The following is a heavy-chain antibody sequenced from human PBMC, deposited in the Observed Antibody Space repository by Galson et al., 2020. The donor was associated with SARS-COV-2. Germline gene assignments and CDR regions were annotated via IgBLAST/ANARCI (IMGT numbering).Heavy chain of an antibody. Sequence: GESLKISCAASGFTFSSYDMHWVRQATGKGLEWVSAIGTAGDPYYPGSVKGRFTISRENAKNSLYLQMNSLRAGDTAVYYCARGRGVPASGGRQNAFDIWGQGTMVTVSS. CDR1: GFTFSSYD. CDR3: ARGRGVPASGGRQNAFDI. CDR2: IGTAGDP. D-gene: IGHD2-2*01. V-gene: IGHV3-13*05. J-gene: IGHJ3*02.